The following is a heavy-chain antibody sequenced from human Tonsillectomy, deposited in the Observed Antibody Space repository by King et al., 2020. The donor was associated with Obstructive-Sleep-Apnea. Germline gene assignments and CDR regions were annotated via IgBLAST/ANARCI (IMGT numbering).Heavy chain of an antibody. CDR2: ISYDGSNK. J-gene: IGHJ4*02. D-gene: IGHD3-22*01. Sequence: QLVQSGGGVVQPGRSLRLSCAASGFTFSSYAIHWVRQAPGKGLEWVAVISYDGSNKYYADSVKGRFTISRDNSKNTLYLQMNSLRAEDTAVYYCARGEVDYYESSGYYYGGYLDFWGQGTLVTVSS. CDR3: ARGEVDYYESSGYYYGGYLDF. CDR1: GFTFSSYA. V-gene: IGHV3-30*04.